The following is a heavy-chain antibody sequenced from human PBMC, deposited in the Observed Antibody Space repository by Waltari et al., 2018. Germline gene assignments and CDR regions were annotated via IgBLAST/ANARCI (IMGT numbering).Heavy chain of an antibody. D-gene: IGHD2-2*02. J-gene: IGHJ5*02. Sequence: QVQLQESGPGLVKPSETLSLTCTVSGGSISSYYWSWLRPPAGKGLEWIGRIYTSGSTNYNPSLKSRVTMSVDTSKNQFSLKLSSVTAADTAVYYCARWAHCSSTSCYSWFDPWGQGTLVTVSS. CDR3: ARWAHCSSTSCYSWFDP. CDR2: IYTSGST. CDR1: GGSISSYY. V-gene: IGHV4-4*07.